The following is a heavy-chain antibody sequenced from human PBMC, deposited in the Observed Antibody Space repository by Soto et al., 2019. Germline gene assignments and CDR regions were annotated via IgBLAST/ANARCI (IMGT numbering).Heavy chain of an antibody. CDR3: ARDEVVVVPAANWFDP. V-gene: IGHV3-7*01. CDR2: IKQDGSEK. D-gene: IGHD2-2*01. Sequence: GGSLRLSCAASGFTFSSYWMSWVRQAPGKGLEWVANIKQDGSEKYYVDSVKVRFTISRDNAKNSLYLQMNSLRAEDTAVYYCARDEVVVVPAANWFDPWGQGTLVTVSS. CDR1: GFTFSSYW. J-gene: IGHJ5*02.